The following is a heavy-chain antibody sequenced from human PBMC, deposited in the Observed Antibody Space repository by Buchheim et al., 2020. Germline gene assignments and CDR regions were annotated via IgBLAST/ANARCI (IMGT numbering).Heavy chain of an antibody. V-gene: IGHV4-39*01. J-gene: IGHJ4*02. Sequence: QLQESGPGLVKPSETLSLTCTVSGDSISSSSYFWGWIRQPPGKGLEWIGSIYYRGSTYYNPSLKSRVTISVDPSKNQFFLRLSSLTAADTAVYYCARHSLYYYDSSGYYKDYFDYWGQGTL. CDR2: IYYRGST. CDR1: GDSISSSSYF. D-gene: IGHD3-22*01. CDR3: ARHSLYYYDSSGYYKDYFDY.